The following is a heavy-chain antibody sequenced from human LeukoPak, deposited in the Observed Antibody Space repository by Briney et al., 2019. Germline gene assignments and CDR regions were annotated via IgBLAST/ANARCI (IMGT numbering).Heavy chain of an antibody. D-gene: IGHD3-3*01. CDR2: IKQDGSEK. Sequence: PGGSLRLSCAASGFTFSSYWMSWVRQAPGKGLEWVANIKQDGSEKYYVDSVKGRFTISRDNAKNSLYLQMNSLRAEDTAVYYCANLRFRGRYYMDVWGKGTTVTVSS. CDR1: GFTFSSYW. J-gene: IGHJ6*03. V-gene: IGHV3-7*01. CDR3: ANLRFRGRYYMDV.